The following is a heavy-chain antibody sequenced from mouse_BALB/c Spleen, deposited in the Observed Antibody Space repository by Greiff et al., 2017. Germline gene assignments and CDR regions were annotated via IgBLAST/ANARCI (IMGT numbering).Heavy chain of an antibody. J-gene: IGHJ4*01. CDR3: VRLRYYDYAMDY. CDR2: IRSKSNNYAT. D-gene: IGHD1-1*01. V-gene: IGHV10-1*02. CDR1: GFTFNTYA. Sequence: EVHLVESGGGLVQPKGSLKLSCAASGFTFNTYAMNWVRQAPGKGLEWVARIRSKSNNYATYYADSVKDRFTISRDDSQSMLYLQMNNLKTEDTAMYYCVRLRYYDYAMDYWGQGTSVTVSS.